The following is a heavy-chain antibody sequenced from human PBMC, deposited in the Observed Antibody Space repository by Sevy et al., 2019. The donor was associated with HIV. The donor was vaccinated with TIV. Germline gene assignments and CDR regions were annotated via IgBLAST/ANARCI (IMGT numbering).Heavy chain of an antibody. D-gene: IGHD1-26*01. CDR1: GFTFNTYG. CDR2: ISYDGSNK. J-gene: IGHJ4*02. CDR3: AKETQSLVWRATSYFDY. Sequence: GRSLRLSCAASGFTFNTYGLHWVRQAPGKGLEWVAVISYDGSNKYYADSVKGRFTISRDNAKNTLYLQLNSLRAEDTAVYYCAKETQSLVWRATSYFDYWGQGTLVTVSS. V-gene: IGHV3-30*18.